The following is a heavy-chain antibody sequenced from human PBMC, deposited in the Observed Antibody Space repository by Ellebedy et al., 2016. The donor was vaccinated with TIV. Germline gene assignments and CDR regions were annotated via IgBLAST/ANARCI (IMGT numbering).Heavy chain of an antibody. CDR1: GDSMSSGSYY. D-gene: IGHD5-24*01. Sequence: GSLRLSCTVSGDSMSSGSYYWGWIRQPPGKGLEWIGHIHYRGSTYYNPSLKSRVTISADTSKNQFSLKLSSVTAADTAVYYCARRWLQYYFDQWGQGTPVTVSS. CDR3: ARRWLQYYFDQ. J-gene: IGHJ4*02. V-gene: IGHV4-39*07. CDR2: IHYRGST.